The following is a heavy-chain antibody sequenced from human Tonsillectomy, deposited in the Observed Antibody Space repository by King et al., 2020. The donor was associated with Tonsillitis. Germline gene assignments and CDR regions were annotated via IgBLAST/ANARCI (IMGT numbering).Heavy chain of an antibody. V-gene: IGHV4-34*01. CDR2: ISHSGST. CDR3: ARVDIVVVPAALSYFDL. D-gene: IGHD2-2*01. CDR1: GGSFMGYY. Sequence: VQLQQWGAGLLKPSETLSLTCAVYGGSFMGYYWSWIRQPPGKGLEWIGEISHSGSTNYNPSLKSRVTITVDTSKNQFSLKLYSVTAADTAVYYCARVDIVVVPAALSYFDLWGRGTLVTVSS. J-gene: IGHJ2*01.